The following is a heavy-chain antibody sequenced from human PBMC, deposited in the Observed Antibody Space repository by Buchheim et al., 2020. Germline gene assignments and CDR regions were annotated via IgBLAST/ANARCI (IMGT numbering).Heavy chain of an antibody. CDR2: IYQSGST. V-gene: IGHV4-30-2*01. J-gene: IGHJ5*02. CDR3: ARHLYSSSSSCFDP. CDR1: GDSISSGDYS. Sequence: QLQLQESGSGLVKPSQTLSLTCAVSGDSISSGDYSWTWVRQPPGKGLEWIGFIYQSGSTYYDPSLESRVTISVDRSQNQFSLKLSSVTAADTAVYYCARHLYSSSSSCFDPWGQG. D-gene: IGHD6-6*01.